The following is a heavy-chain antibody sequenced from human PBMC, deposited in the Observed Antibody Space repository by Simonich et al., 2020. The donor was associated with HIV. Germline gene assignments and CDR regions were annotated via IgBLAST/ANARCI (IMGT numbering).Heavy chain of an antibody. J-gene: IGHJ2*01. CDR1: GYTFSLYD. Sequence: QVQLVQSGAEVKKPGASVKVSCKASGYTFSLYDINWVRQSTGQGLEWMGWMNPKSGNTGYAQKFQGRVTMTRDTSISTAYMELSRLRSDDTAVYYCARSSLTLAGYWYFDLWGRGTLVTVSS. V-gene: IGHV1-8*01. CDR3: ARSSLTLAGYWYFDL. D-gene: IGHD6-19*01. CDR2: MNPKSGNT.